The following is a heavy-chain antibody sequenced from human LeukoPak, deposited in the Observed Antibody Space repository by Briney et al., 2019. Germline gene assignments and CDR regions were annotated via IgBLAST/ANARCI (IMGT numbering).Heavy chain of an antibody. CDR2: IDTDGGRT. CDR3: AKGHTTMFGVIIRNYYYMDV. D-gene: IGHD3-3*01. V-gene: IGHV3-74*01. J-gene: IGHJ6*03. Sequence: QAGGSLRLSCVVSGITFENYWMHWVRQAPGKGLEWVSNIDTDGGRTTYADSVKGRFTISRDNSKNTLYLQMNSLRAEDTAVYYCAKGHTTMFGVIIRNYYYMDVWGKGTTVTVSS. CDR1: GITFENYW.